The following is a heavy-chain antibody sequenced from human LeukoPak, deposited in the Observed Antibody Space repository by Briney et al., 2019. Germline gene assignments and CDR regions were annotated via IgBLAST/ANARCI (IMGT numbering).Heavy chain of an antibody. D-gene: IGHD6-6*01. CDR1: GGSFSSTNYY. Sequence: PSETLSLTCTVSGGSFSSTNYYWSWIRQPPGKGLEWIGEINHSGSTNYNPSLKSRVTISVDTSKNQFSLKLSSVTAADTAVYYCARVGIAARPIDYWGQGTLVTVSS. CDR3: ARVGIAARPIDY. CDR2: INHSGST. V-gene: IGHV4-34*01. J-gene: IGHJ4*02.